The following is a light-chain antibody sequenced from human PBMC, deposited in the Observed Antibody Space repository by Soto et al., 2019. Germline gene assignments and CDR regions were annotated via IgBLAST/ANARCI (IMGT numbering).Light chain of an antibody. CDR3: VSYTSSTTDV. J-gene: IGLJ1*01. CDR1: SSDVGAHNL. V-gene: IGLV2-14*01. Sequence: QSALTQPASVSGSPGQSITISCSGTSSDVGAHNLVSWYQQHPGRAPKLMIYAVSNRPSGVSNRFSGSKSGNTASLTISGLQAEDEADYYCVSYTSSTTDVFGTGTKLTVL. CDR2: AVS.